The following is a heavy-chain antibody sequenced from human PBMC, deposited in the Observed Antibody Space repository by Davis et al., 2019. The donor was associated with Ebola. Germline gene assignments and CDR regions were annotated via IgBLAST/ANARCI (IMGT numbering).Heavy chain of an antibody. V-gene: IGHV5-10-1*01. J-gene: IGHJ6*02. D-gene: IGHD1-26*01. CDR3: ARQMWGYSYYGMDV. CDR2: IDPSDSYT. CDR1: GYSFTNYW. Sequence: GESLKISCKGSGYSFTNYWISWVRQMPGKGLEWMGRIDPSDSYTNYSPSFQGHVTISADKSISTAYLQWSSLKASDTAMYYCARQMWGYSYYGMDVWGQGTTVTVSS.